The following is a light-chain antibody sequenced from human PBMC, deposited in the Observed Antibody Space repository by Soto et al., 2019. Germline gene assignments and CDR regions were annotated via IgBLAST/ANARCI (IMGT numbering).Light chain of an antibody. Sequence: AIRMTQSPSSFSASTGDRVTITCRASQGISSYLAWYQQKPGKAPKLLIYAASTLQSGVPSRSSGSGSGTDFTLTISSLQAEDVAVYYCQQYYSAPLTFGGGTKVDIK. CDR3: QQYYSAPLT. J-gene: IGKJ4*01. CDR1: QGISSY. V-gene: IGKV1-8*01. CDR2: AAS.